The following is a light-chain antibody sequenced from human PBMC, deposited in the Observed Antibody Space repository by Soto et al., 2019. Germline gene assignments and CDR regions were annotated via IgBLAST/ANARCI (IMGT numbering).Light chain of an antibody. CDR3: QQYNNWTWT. J-gene: IGKJ1*01. CDR2: GAS. V-gene: IGKV3-15*01. Sequence: EIVLTQSPATQSLSPGGRATLSCRTSQTISDTLAWYQQKPGQAPRILNHGASSRVTGFPARFSGSGSGTDLPLTISSLQYDSGAVYCWQQYNNWTWTSGQGTKVDIK. CDR1: QTISDT.